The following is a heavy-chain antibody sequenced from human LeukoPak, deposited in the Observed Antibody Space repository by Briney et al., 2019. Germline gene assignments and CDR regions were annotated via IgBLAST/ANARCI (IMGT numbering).Heavy chain of an antibody. D-gene: IGHD6-13*01. CDR1: GGSISNYY. V-gene: IGHV4-59*01. Sequence: SETLSLTCTVSGGSISNYYWGWIRQPPGKGLEWIGYIYYSGTTNYNPSLKSRVTISVDTSKNQFSLKLNSVTAADTAVYYCARGVYIAAAQYGYWGQGTLVTVSS. J-gene: IGHJ4*02. CDR3: ARGVYIAAAQYGY. CDR2: IYYSGTT.